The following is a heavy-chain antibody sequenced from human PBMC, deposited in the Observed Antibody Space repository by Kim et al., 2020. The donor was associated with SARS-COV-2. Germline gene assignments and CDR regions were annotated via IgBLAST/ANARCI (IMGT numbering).Heavy chain of an antibody. V-gene: IGHV3-66*01. D-gene: IGHD3-10*01. CDR2: IYSGGDT. J-gene: IGHJ6*02. Sequence: GGSLRLSCAASGLTVSSSYMRWVRQAPGKGLEWISVIYSGGDTYYDDAVKGRFTISRDNYRNTVYLQVNNMGAEDTAVYYCGRENLSWSFYQGVDVWGQGTTVIVSS. CDR3: GRENLSWSFYQGVDV. CDR1: GLTVSSSY.